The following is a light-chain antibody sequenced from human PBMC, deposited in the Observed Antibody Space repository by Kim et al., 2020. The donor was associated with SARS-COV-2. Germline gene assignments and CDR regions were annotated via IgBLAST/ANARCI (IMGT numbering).Light chain of an antibody. V-gene: IGKV3-11*01. CDR1: QSGGTD. Sequence: LAPGEVATISRRASQSGGTDCALYQQKPGQAPRILSYGASNRATGIPARFRGSGSGTYFNLANSNLEPEGCAVYYCQERGNWLWTVGRGTKV. CDR3: QERGNWLWT. J-gene: IGKJ1*01. CDR2: GAS.